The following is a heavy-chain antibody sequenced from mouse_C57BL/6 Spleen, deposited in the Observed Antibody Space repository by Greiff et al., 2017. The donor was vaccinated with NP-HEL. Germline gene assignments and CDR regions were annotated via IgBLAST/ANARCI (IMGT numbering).Heavy chain of an antibody. CDR3: ARWDYYGSSHWDFEV. J-gene: IGHJ1*03. V-gene: IGHV1-22*01. CDR2: INPNNGGT. Sequence: VQLQQSGPELVKPGASVKMSCKASGYTFTDYNMHWVKQSHGKSLEWIGYINPNNGGTSYNQKFKGKATLTVNTSSSTAYMELRSLTSEDSAVYDCARWDYYGSSHWDFEVWGTGTTVTVSS. CDR1: GYTFTDYN. D-gene: IGHD1-1*01.